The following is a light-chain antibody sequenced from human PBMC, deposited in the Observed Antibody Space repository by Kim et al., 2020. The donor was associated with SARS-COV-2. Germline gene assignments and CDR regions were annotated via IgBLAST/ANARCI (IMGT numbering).Light chain of an antibody. CDR2: DVS. J-gene: IGLJ1*01. CDR1: SSDVGVYNY. CDR3: SSYTSSRTYV. V-gene: IGLV2-14*01. Sequence: QSALTQPASVSGSPGRSITISCTGTSSDVGVYNYVSWYQQHPGKAPKLMIYDVSKRPSGVSNRFSGSKSGNTASLTISGLQAGDEAVYYCSSYTSSRTYVVGTGTKVSVL.